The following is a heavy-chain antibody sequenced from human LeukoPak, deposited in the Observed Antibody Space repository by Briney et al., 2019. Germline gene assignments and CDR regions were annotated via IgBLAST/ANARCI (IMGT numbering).Heavy chain of an antibody. CDR2: ISYDGSQK. J-gene: IGHJ4*02. CDR1: GFTFRSYA. Sequence: PGGSLRLSCAASGFTFRSYAMHWVRQAPGKGLEWVTIISYDGSQKYYADSVKGRFTISRDNAKYSLYLHMDSLRAEDTAVYYCARGAYSSGWAYFDHWGQGTLVTVSS. V-gene: IGHV3-30-3*01. CDR3: ARGAYSSGWAYFDH. D-gene: IGHD6-19*01.